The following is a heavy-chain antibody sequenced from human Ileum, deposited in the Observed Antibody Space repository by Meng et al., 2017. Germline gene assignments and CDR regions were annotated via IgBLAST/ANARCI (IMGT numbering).Heavy chain of an antibody. CDR2: INQDGSEK. V-gene: IGHV3-7*01. CDR3: ARDGRRNYDTSGYTSYYFDD. Sequence: GGSLRLSCAASGFNFRNYWMSWVRQAPGKGLEWVANINQDGSEKSYVDSVKGRFTISRDTENSLYLQMTSLRVEDTAVYYCARDGRRNYDTSGYTSYYFDDWGQGTLVTVSS. CDR1: GFNFRNYW. J-gene: IGHJ4*02. D-gene: IGHD3-22*01.